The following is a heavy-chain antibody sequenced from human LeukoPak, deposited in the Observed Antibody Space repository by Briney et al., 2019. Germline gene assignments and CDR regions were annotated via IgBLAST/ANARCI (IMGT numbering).Heavy chain of an antibody. Sequence: SVKVSCKASGGTFSSYAISWVRQAPGQGLEWMGGIIPIFGTANYAQKFQGRVTITTDESTSTAYMELSSLRSEDTAVYYCARPQFEYSSSSGLDYWGQGTLVTVSS. CDR2: IIPIFGTA. J-gene: IGHJ4*02. D-gene: IGHD6-6*01. CDR1: GGTFSSYA. CDR3: ARPQFEYSSSSGLDY. V-gene: IGHV1-69*05.